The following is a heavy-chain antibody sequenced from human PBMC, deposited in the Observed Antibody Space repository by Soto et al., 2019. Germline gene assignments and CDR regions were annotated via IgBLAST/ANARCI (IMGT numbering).Heavy chain of an antibody. Sequence: QVQLVQSGAEVKKPGASVKVSCKASGYTFTSYGISWVRQAPGQGLEWMGWISAYNGNTNYAQKLQGRVTMTTDTSTSTAYMELRSLRSDDTAVYYCAKTYDYIWGSCRPLFDYWGQGTLVTVSS. D-gene: IGHD3-16*02. CDR1: GYTFTSYG. J-gene: IGHJ4*02. CDR2: ISAYNGNT. CDR3: AKTYDYIWGSCRPLFDY. V-gene: IGHV1-18*01.